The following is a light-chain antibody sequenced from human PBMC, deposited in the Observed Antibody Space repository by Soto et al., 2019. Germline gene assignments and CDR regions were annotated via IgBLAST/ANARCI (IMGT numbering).Light chain of an antibody. CDR3: SSYTTSSTYV. J-gene: IGLJ1*01. V-gene: IGLV2-14*01. CDR1: NNDVGGYNY. CDR2: QVT. Sequence: QSVLTQPASVSGSPGQSITISCTGTNNDVGGYNYVSWYQHHPGKVPKLMIFQVTKRPSGVSDRFYGSKSGNTASLTISGLQAEDEGDYFCSSYTTSSTYVLGTGTKVTVL.